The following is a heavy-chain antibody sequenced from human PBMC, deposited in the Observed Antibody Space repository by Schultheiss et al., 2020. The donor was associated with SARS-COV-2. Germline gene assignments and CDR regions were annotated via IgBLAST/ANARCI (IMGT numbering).Heavy chain of an antibody. J-gene: IGHJ5*02. Sequence: GGSLRLSCSVSGFTLDDYFMSWIRQAPGKGLEWISSIGTTGTYTNYADSVKGRFTVSRDNARNSLSLQMNSLRVEDTAVYFCARVWAYGDSNWFDPWGQGALVTVSS. D-gene: IGHD4-17*01. CDR1: GFTLDDYF. CDR3: ARVWAYGDSNWFDP. CDR2: IGTTGTYT. V-gene: IGHV3-11*06.